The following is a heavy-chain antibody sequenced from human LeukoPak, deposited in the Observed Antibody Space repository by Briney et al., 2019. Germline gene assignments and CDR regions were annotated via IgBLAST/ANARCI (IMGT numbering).Heavy chain of an antibody. CDR3: ARGRNYYDSSRYYYEGDAFDI. D-gene: IGHD3-22*01. CDR2: INPSGGSI. J-gene: IGHJ3*02. Sequence: ASVKVSCKASGYIFTSYYMYWVRQAPGQGLEWMGIINPSGGSIRYAQKFQGRVTITRDTSTGTVYMELSSLRSEDTAVYYCARGRNYYDSSRYYYEGDAFDIWGQGTMVTVSS. V-gene: IGHV1-46*01. CDR1: GYIFTSYY.